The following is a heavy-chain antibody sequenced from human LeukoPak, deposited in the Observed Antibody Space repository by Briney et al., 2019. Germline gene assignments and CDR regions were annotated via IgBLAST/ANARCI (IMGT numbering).Heavy chain of an antibody. Sequence: GRSLRLSCAASGFTFSSYAMHWVRQAPGKGLEWVAVISYDGSNKYYADSVKGRFTISRDNSKNTLYLQMNSLRAEDTAVYYCARDIRGRNWFDPWGQGTLVTVSS. CDR1: GFTFSSYA. CDR2: ISYDGSNK. V-gene: IGHV3-30*04. CDR3: ARDIRGRNWFDP. J-gene: IGHJ5*02. D-gene: IGHD3-16*01.